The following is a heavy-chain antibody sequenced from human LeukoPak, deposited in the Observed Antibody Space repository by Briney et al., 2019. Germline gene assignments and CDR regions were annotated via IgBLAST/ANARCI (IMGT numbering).Heavy chain of an antibody. CDR2: IKQDGSEK. J-gene: IGHJ3*02. CDR1: GFTFSSYW. CDR3: ARTYYDSWSGHDAFDI. V-gene: IGHV3-7*01. D-gene: IGHD3-3*01. Sequence: TGGSLRLSCAASGFTFSSYWMSWVRQAPGKGLEWVANIKQDGSEKYYVDSVKGRFTISRDNAKNSLYLQMNSLRAEDTAVYYCARTYYDSWSGHDAFDIWGQGTMVTVSS.